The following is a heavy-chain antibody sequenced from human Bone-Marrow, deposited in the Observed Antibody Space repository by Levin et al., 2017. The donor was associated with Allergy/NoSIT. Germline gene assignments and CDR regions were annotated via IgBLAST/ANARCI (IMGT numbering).Heavy chain of an antibody. CDR1: GASITTYY. Sequence: SQTLSLTCTVSGASITTYYWSWLRQPPGKGLEWLGYVYHSGTMKYNPSLKSRVTISLDTSKNQFSLRLSSVTAADTAVYYCARDSTSSLSDYYYGMDVWGQGNTVTVSS. CDR3: ARDSTSSLSDYYYGMDV. D-gene: IGHD6-6*01. CDR2: VYHSGTM. J-gene: IGHJ6*02. V-gene: IGHV4-59*01.